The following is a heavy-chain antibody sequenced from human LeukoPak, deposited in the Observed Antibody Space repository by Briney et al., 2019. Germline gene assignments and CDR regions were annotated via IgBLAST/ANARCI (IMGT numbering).Heavy chain of an antibody. V-gene: IGHV1-18*01. D-gene: IGHD4-17*01. CDR1: GYTFTSYG. CDR2: ISAYNGNT. Sequence: GASVKVSCEASGYTFTSYGISWVRQAPGQGLEWMGWISAYNGNTNYAQKLQGRVTMTTDTSTSTAYMELRSLRSDDTAVYYCARDPGYGDYVDLLFDYWGQGTLVTVSS. J-gene: IGHJ4*02. CDR3: ARDPGYGDYVDLLFDY.